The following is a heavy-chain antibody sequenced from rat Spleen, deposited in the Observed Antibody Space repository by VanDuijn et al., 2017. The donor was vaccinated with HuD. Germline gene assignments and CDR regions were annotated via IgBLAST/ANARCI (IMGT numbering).Heavy chain of an antibody. D-gene: IGHD5-1*01. V-gene: IGHV5S23*01. J-gene: IGHJ2*01. CDR3: TRENWVFDY. CDR2: ISTGGGNT. CDR1: GFTFSDYN. Sequence: EVQLVESDGGLVQPGRSLKLSCAASGFTFSDYNMAWVRQAPKKGLEWVASISTGGGNTYYRDSVKGRFTISRDNAKNTQYLQMNSLRSEDTATYFCTRENWVFDYWGQGVMVTVSS.